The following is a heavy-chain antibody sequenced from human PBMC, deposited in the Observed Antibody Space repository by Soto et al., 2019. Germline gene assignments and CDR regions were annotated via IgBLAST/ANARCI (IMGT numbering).Heavy chain of an antibody. V-gene: IGHV3-23*01. CDR2: ISGSGGST. J-gene: IGHJ2*01. CDR1: GFTFSSHA. CDR3: AKLAYYYDSSSWYFDL. D-gene: IGHD3-22*01. Sequence: GGSLRLSCAASGFTFSSHAMSWVRQAPGKGLEWVSAISGSGGSTYCADSVKGRFTISRDNSKNTLYLQMNSLRAEDTAVYYCAKLAYYYDSSSWYFDLWGRGTLVTVSS.